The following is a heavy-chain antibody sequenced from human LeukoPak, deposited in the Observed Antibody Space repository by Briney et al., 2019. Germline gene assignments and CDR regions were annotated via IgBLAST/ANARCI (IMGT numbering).Heavy chain of an antibody. CDR3: ARNELISSNYYYYGMDV. CDR1: GGSISSGGNY. CDR2: INYSGNA. Sequence: SETLSLTCTVSGGSISSGGNYWTWIRQNPGKGLEWIGYINYSGNAYYNPSLKSRVTISVDTSKNQFFLKLSSVTAADTAVYYCARNELISSNYYYYGMDVWGQGTTVTVSS. J-gene: IGHJ6*02. V-gene: IGHV4-31*03.